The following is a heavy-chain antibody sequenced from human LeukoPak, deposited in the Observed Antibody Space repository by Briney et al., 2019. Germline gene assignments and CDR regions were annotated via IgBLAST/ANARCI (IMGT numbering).Heavy chain of an antibody. Sequence: GGSLRLSCAASGFTFSSSAMHWVRQAPGKGLEWVAVISYGGTTKIYAESVKGRFTISRDNSKDILYLQMNSLTTEDTAVYYCAKAESPDILSGYYRSYFDHWGQGTLVTVSS. CDR2: ISYGGTTK. J-gene: IGHJ4*02. CDR1: GFTFSSSA. D-gene: IGHD3-9*01. V-gene: IGHV3-30*04. CDR3: AKAESPDILSGYYRSYFDH.